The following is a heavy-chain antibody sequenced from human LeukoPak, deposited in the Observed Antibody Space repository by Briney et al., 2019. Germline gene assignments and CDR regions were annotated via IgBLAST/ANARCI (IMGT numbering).Heavy chain of an antibody. V-gene: IGHV3-7*01. CDR2: INEGGRER. Sequence: PGGSLRLSRAASGFTFSRYWMSWVRQAPGKGLEWVANINEGGRERNYVDSVKGRFTISRDNSENTLYLQMNSLRPEDTAVYYCARDTYDRTRQLGYFDYWGQGTLATVSS. CDR3: ARDTYDRTRQLGYFDY. CDR1: GFTFSRYW. J-gene: IGHJ4*02. D-gene: IGHD3-22*01.